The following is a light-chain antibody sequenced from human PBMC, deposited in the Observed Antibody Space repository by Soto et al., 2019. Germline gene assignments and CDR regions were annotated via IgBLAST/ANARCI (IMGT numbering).Light chain of an antibody. V-gene: IGLV2-8*01. CDR2: EVS. J-gene: IGLJ2*01. Sequence: QSALTQPPSASGSPGQSVTISCTGTSSDVGGYNYVSWYQQYPCKAPTLMIYEVSKRPSGVPDRFSGSKSGNTASLTVSGLQAEDEADYYCSSYGGSNNVLFGGGTKLTVL. CDR1: SSDVGGYNY. CDR3: SSYGGSNNVL.